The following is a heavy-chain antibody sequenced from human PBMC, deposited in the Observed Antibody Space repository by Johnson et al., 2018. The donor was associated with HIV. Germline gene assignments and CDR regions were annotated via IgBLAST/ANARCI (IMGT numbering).Heavy chain of an antibody. J-gene: IGHJ3*02. CDR1: GFTFSGYG. D-gene: IGHD1-26*01. V-gene: IGHV3-30*03. CDR2: ISYDGSNK. Sequence: QVQVVESGGGEVQPGRSLRLSCAASGFTFSGYGMHWVRQAPGKGLEWVAVISYDGSNKYYTESVKGRFTISRDNSKNTMYLQMNSLRIEDTAVYYCARDPGGSLGAFDIWGQGTIVTVSS. CDR3: ARDPGGSLGAFDI.